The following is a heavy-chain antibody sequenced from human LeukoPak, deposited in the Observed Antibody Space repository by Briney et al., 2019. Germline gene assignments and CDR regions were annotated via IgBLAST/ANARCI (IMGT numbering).Heavy chain of an antibody. CDR3: ARRPRGVNYGYY. D-gene: IGHD3-10*01. J-gene: IGHJ4*02. CDR1: GFIVSSSY. CDR2: IFSINTT. V-gene: IGHV3-53*01. Sequence: GGSLRLSCAASGFIVSSSYMSWVRQAPGKGLEWVSVIFSINTTYYADSVKGQFTISRDNSKNMVYLQMNSLRDEDTAIYYCARRPRGVNYGYYWGQGTLVTVSS.